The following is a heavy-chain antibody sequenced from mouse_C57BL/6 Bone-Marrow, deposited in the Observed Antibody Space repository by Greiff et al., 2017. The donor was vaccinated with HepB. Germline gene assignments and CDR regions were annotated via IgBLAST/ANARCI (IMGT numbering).Heavy chain of an antibody. CDR3: ARLRGWLGAY. V-gene: IGHV1-55*01. CDR2: IYPGSGST. CDR1: GYTFTSYW. J-gene: IGHJ3*01. Sequence: QVQLKESGAELVKPGASVKMSCKASGYTFTSYWITWVKQRPGQGLEWIGDIYPGSGSTNYNEKFKSKATLTVDTSSSTAYMQLSSLTSEDSAVYYCARLRGWLGAYWGQGTLVTVSA. D-gene: IGHD2-3*01.